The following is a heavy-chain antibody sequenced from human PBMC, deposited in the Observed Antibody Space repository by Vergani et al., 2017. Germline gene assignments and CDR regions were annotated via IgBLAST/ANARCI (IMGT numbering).Heavy chain of an antibody. V-gene: IGHV1-69*12. CDR3: ARDPHRYCGGDCYSGPDWFDP. CDR2: IIPIFGTA. Sequence: QVQLVQSGAEVKKPGSSVKVSCKASGGTFSSYAISWVRQAPGQGLEWRGGIIPIFGTANYAQKFQGRVTITADESTSTAYMELSSLRSEDTAVYYCARDPHRYCGGDCYSGPDWFDPWGQGTLVTVSS. J-gene: IGHJ5*02. D-gene: IGHD2-21*01. CDR1: GGTFSSYA.